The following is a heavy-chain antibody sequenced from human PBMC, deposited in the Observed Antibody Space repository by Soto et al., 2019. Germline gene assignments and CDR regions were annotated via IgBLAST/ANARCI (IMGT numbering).Heavy chain of an antibody. CDR2: IYTGGNT. D-gene: IGHD3-3*02. CDR3: AREGDDRHFFFDS. Sequence: QLQESGTGLVKPSETLSLTCNVSGRSMISYYWSWIRQPAGKGLEWIGRIYTGGNTNYNPSLKSRVTMSVDTSKSQFSLSLTSVTAADTAVYYCAREGDDRHFFFDSWGHGTLVTVSS. J-gene: IGHJ4*01. V-gene: IGHV4-4*07. CDR1: GRSMISYY.